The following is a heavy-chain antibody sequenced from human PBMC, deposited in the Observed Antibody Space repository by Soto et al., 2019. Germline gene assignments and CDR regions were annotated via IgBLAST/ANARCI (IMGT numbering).Heavy chain of an antibody. CDR1: GGSISSYY. V-gene: IGHV4-59*01. CDR3: ARRYGGNFDY. Sequence: SETLSLTCTVAGGSISSYYWSWFRQPPGKGLEWIGYIYYSGSTNYNPSLKSRVTISVDTSKNQFSLKLTSVTAADTAVYYCARRYGGNFDYWGQGTLVTVSS. CDR2: IYYSGST. J-gene: IGHJ4*02. D-gene: IGHD1-26*01.